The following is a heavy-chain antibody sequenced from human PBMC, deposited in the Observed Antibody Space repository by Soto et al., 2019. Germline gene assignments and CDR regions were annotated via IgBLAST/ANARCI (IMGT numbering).Heavy chain of an antibody. D-gene: IGHD1-7*01. CDR3: ASGRNWNFYFAY. J-gene: IGHJ4*02. V-gene: IGHV3-30-3*01. CDR2: ISYDGSNK. Sequence: QVQLVGSGGGVVQPGRSLRLSCAASGFTFSSYAMHWVRQAPGKGLEWVAVISYDGSNKYYADSVKGRFTISRDNSKNTLYLQMNSLRAEDTAVYYCASGRNWNFYFAYWGQGTLVTVSS. CDR1: GFTFSSYA.